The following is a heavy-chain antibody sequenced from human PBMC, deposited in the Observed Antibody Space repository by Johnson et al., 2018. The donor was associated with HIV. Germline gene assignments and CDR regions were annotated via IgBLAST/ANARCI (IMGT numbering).Heavy chain of an antibody. Sequence: QVQLVESGGGVVQPGRSLRLSCAASGFTFSSYAMHWVRQAPAKGLEWVAVISYDGSDKYYADSVKGRFTISRDNSKSTLFLQMNSLRLEDTAVYYCARVSDDYGGNPAAWGAFDIWGQGTMVTVSS. CDR3: ARVSDDYGGNPAAWGAFDI. CDR2: ISYDGSDK. V-gene: IGHV3-30*04. CDR1: GFTFSSYA. J-gene: IGHJ3*02. D-gene: IGHD4-23*01.